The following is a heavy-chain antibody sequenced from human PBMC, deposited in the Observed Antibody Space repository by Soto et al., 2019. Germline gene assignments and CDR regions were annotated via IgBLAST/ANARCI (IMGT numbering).Heavy chain of an antibody. J-gene: IGHJ6*02. CDR2: IDPSDSYT. V-gene: IGHV5-10-1*01. CDR1: GYSFTRYW. CDR3: ARQGMSSRPEYGMDV. D-gene: IGHD3-10*01. Sequence: GESLKISCKGSGYSFTRYWISWVRQMPGKGLEWMGRIDPSDSYTNYSPSFQGHVTISGDKSISTAYLQWSSLKASDTAMYYCARQGMSSRPEYGMDVWGQGTTVTGSS.